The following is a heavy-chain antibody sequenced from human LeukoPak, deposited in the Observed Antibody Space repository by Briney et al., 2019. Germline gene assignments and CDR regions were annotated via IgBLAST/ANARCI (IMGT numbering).Heavy chain of an antibody. V-gene: IGHV4-59*12. CDR1: GGSISSYY. D-gene: IGHD1-26*01. CDR3: ARGKLWPVGATGHYYYYYMDV. Sequence: SETLSLTCTVSGGSISSYYWSWIRQPPGKGLEWIGYIYYSGSTNYNPSLKSRATISVDTSKNQFSLKLSSVTAADTAVYYCARGKLWPVGATGHYYYYYMDVWGKGTTVTISS. CDR2: IYYSGST. J-gene: IGHJ6*03.